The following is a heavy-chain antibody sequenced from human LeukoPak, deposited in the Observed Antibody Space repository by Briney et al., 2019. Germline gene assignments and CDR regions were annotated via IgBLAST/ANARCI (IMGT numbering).Heavy chain of an antibody. J-gene: IGHJ4*02. Sequence: GASVKVSCKASGGTFSSYAISWVRQAPGQGLEWMGGIIPIFGTANYAQKFQGRVTITADKSTSTAYMELSSLRSEDTAVYYCATEPLYGSGSPLYWGQGTLVTVSS. CDR2: IIPIFGTA. V-gene: IGHV1-69*06. CDR1: GGTFSSYA. CDR3: ATEPLYGSGSPLY. D-gene: IGHD3-10*01.